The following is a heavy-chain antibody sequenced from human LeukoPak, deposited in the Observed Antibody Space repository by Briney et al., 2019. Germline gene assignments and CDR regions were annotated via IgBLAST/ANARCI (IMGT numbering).Heavy chain of an antibody. J-gene: IGHJ4*02. CDR2: IWYDGNNK. D-gene: IGHD3-22*01. CDR1: GFTFSSND. V-gene: IGHV3-33*06. Sequence: GTSLRLSCAASGFTFSSNDMHWVRQAPGKGLEWVAVIWYDGNNKYYADSVKGRFTFSRDNSKNTLSLQMISLRAEDTAIYYCAKHRYYDNIGPSREYFDYWGQGTLVTVSS. CDR3: AKHRYYDNIGPSREYFDY.